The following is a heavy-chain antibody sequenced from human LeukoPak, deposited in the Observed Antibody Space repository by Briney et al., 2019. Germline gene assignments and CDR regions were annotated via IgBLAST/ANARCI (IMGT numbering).Heavy chain of an antibody. CDR1: GFTFSSYN. CDR2: ITRSSSYI. Sequence: AGGSLRLSCAASGFTFSSYNMNWVRQAPGKGLEWVSSITRSSSYIYYADSVKGRFTISRDNAKSSLYLQMNSLRAEDTAVYYCAREFMITFGGVIVPLGGFDYWGQGTLVTVSS. CDR3: AREFMITFGGVIVPLGGFDY. V-gene: IGHV3-21*01. J-gene: IGHJ4*02. D-gene: IGHD3-16*02.